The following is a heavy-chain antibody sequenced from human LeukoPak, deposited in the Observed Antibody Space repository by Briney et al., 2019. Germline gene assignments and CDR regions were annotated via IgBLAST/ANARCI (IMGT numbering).Heavy chain of an antibody. J-gene: IGHJ6*02. CDR2: IYYSGSS. D-gene: IGHD1-1*01. CDR3: ARSTGNNYYYYGMDV. CDR1: GCSSSCYY. V-gene: IGHV4-59*01. Sequence: PSVTLSFTCSGSGCSSSCYYWRWIRHPPGIGLVWIVYIYYSGSSNYKPSLKGRVTIWVETSKNEFFLKLRSVTAADTAVYYCARSTGNNYYYYGMDVWGQGTTVTVSS.